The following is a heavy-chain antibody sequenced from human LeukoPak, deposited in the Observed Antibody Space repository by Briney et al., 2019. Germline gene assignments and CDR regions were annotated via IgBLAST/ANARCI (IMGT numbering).Heavy chain of an antibody. CDR2: LSNSGSDI. V-gene: IGHV3-11*01. D-gene: IGHD7-27*01. CDR3: ARGHWGLDY. J-gene: IGHJ4*02. CDR1: GFTFSDHY. Sequence: GSLRLSCAVSGFTFSDHYMTWIRQAPGKGLEYISYLSNSGSDIFYADSVKDRFSISRDNAKNSLYLQMNSLRAEDTAMYYCARGHWGLDYWGQGTLVTVSS.